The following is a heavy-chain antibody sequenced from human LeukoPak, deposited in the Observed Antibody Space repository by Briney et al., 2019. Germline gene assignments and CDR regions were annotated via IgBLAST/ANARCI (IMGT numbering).Heavy chain of an antibody. Sequence: GGSLTLSCAASGFTFSSYCMNWVRQSPGKGLEWLANINQDGSSEYYVDSVKGRYTISRDNAKNSLFLQMSSLRADDTAVYYCARDTSRNDLDYWGQGTLVTVSS. CDR1: GFTFSSYC. CDR2: INQDGSSE. D-gene: IGHD1-1*01. V-gene: IGHV3-7*04. J-gene: IGHJ4*02. CDR3: ARDTSRNDLDY.